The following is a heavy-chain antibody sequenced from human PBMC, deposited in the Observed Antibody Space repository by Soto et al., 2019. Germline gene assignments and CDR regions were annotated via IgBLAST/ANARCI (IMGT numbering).Heavy chain of an antibody. CDR3: AKGPHTNVGWPYYFES. Sequence: GGSLRLSCVASGFSLANYPMNWVRQTPGKGLEWISYSSPRGDTIYYADSVEGRFTISRDNARNSLSLHMSSLRDEDSALYYCAKGPHTNVGWPYYFESWGQGVPVTVLL. V-gene: IGHV3-48*02. J-gene: IGHJ4*02. CDR2: SSPRGDTI. D-gene: IGHD6-19*01. CDR1: GFSLANYP.